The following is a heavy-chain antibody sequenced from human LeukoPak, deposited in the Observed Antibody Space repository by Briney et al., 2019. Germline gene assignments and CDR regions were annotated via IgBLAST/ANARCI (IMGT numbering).Heavy chain of an antibody. CDR1: GGTFSSYA. V-gene: IGHV1-69*06. CDR2: IIPIFGTA. Sequence: SVKVSCNASGGTFSSYAISWVRQAPGQGLEWMGGIIPIFGTANYAQKFQGRVTITADKSTSTAYMELSGLRSEDTAVYYCAREEYGMDVWGKGTTVTVSS. J-gene: IGHJ6*04. CDR3: AREEYGMDV.